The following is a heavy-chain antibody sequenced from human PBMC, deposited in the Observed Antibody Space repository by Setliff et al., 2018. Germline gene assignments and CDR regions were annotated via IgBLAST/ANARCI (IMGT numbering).Heavy chain of an antibody. CDR3: ARADYSSSLHYFDC. V-gene: IGHV1-69*10. Sequence: ASVKVSCKASGATFSSYAISWVRQAPGQGLEWMGGIIPILGIANYAQKFQGRVTITADKSTNTGYMELRSLRSDDTAFYYCARADYSSSLHYFDCWGQGTLVTVSS. CDR1: GATFSSYA. J-gene: IGHJ4*02. CDR2: IIPILGIA. D-gene: IGHD6-13*01.